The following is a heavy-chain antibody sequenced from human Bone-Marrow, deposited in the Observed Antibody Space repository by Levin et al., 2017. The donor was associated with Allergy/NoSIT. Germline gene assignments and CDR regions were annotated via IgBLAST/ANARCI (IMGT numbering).Heavy chain of an antibody. CDR3: ATAGPTSGYADAFEF. CDR1: GFTFSRFV. V-gene: IGHV3-30*04. Sequence: GESLKISCAVSGFTFSRFVLHWVRQAPGKGLEWVAVISHDERSIIYADSVRGRFTISKDNSKNTLYLQMNSLRDEDTAMYYCATAGPTSGYADAFEFWGQGTTVTVSS. CDR2: ISHDERSI. J-gene: IGHJ3*01. D-gene: IGHD3-22*01.